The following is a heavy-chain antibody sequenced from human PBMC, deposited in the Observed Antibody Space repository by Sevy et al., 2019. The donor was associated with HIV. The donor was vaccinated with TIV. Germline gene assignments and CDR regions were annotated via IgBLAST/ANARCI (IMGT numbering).Heavy chain of an antibody. D-gene: IGHD6-13*01. J-gene: IGHJ4*02. CDR2: MYYSGST. Sequence: SETLSLTCAVSGYSISSRYYWGRVRQPPGKGLEWIASMYYSGSTYYNPSLRSRVTISLDTSENQFSLKLTSVTAADTAVYYCASDITSNWLFFDYWGQGILVTVSS. CDR3: ASDITSNWLFFDY. V-gene: IGHV4-38-2*01. CDR1: GYSISSRYY.